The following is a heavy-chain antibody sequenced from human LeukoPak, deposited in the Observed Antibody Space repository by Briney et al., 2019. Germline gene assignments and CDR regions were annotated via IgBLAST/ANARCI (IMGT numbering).Heavy chain of an antibody. CDR1: GGSISSSSYY. D-gene: IGHD3-10*01. Sequence: SETLSLTCTVSGGSISSSSYYWGWIRQPPGKGLEWIGSIYYSGSTYYNPSLKSRVTISVDTSKNQFSLKLSSVTAADTAVYYCASIPASMVRGALRTYWGQGTLVTVSS. CDR3: ASIPASMVRGALRTY. V-gene: IGHV4-39*07. J-gene: IGHJ4*02. CDR2: IYYSGST.